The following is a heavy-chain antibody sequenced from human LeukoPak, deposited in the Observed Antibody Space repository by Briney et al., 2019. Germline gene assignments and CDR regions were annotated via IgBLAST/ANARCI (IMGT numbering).Heavy chain of an antibody. D-gene: IGHD3-9*01. Sequence: SETLSLTCTVSGGSISSSSYYWGWIRQPPGKGLEWIGRIYYSGSTYYNPSLKSRVTISVDTSKNQFSLKLSSVTAADTDVYYCARRYFDWLSNPTHNWFDPWGQGTLVTVSS. CDR3: ARRYFDWLSNPTHNWFDP. J-gene: IGHJ5*02. CDR1: GGSISSSSYY. CDR2: IYYSGST. V-gene: IGHV4-39*01.